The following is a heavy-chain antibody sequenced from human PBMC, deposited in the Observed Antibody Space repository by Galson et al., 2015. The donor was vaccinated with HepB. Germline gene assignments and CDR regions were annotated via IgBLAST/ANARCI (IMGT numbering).Heavy chain of an antibody. J-gene: IGHJ4*02. Sequence: SLRLSCAASGFTFSSYAISWVRQAPGKGLEWVSVISGSGGSTYYADSVKGRFTISRDNSKSTLYLQMNSLRAENTAVYYCAKALSSGWYFDYWGQGTLVTVSS. D-gene: IGHD6-19*01. CDR1: GFTFSSYA. CDR2: ISGSGGST. V-gene: IGHV3-23*01. CDR3: AKALSSGWYFDY.